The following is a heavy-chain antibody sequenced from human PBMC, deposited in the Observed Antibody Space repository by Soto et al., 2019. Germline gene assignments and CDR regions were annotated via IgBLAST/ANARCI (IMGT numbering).Heavy chain of an antibody. CDR1: GYTFTSYD. CDR2: MNPNSGNT. J-gene: IGHJ6*02. Sequence: ASVKVSCKASGYTFTSYDINWVRQATGQGLEWMGWMNPNSGNTGYTQKFQGRVTMTRNTSISTAYMELSSLRSEDTAVYYCAREYSGSYYYYYGMDVWGQGTTVTVSS. V-gene: IGHV1-8*01. CDR3: AREYSGSYYYYYGMDV. D-gene: IGHD1-26*01.